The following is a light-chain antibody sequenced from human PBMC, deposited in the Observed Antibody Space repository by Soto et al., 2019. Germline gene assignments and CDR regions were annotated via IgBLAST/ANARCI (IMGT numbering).Light chain of an antibody. CDR2: EVS. V-gene: IGLV2-14*01. CDR3: SSYTSSSTYV. CDR1: SSDVGGYNY. Sequence: QSALTQPASVSGSPGQSITISCTGTSSDVGGYNYVSWYQQHPGKAPKLMIYEVSNRPSGLSNRFSGSKSGNTASLTISGLHAEDEADYYCSSYTSSSTYVFGTGTKVTVL. J-gene: IGLJ1*01.